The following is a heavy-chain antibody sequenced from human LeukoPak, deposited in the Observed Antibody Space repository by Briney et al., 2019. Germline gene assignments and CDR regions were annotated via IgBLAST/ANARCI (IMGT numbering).Heavy chain of an antibody. CDR1: GFTFSSYA. J-gene: IGHJ6*03. CDR2: ISGSGGST. D-gene: IGHD3-16*01. Sequence: GSLRLSCAASGFTFSSYAMSWVRPAPGKGLEWVSAISGSGGSTYYADSVKGRFTISRDNAKNALYLQMNSLRAEDMALYYCAKGGGGRLIYYYYMDVWGKGTTVTVSS. CDR3: AKGGGGRLIYYYYMDV. V-gene: IGHV3-23*01.